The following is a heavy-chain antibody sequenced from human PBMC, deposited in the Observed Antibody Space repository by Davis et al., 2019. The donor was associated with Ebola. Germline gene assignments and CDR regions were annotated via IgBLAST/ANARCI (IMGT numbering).Heavy chain of an antibody. CDR3: TRGPLIKAAGSY. CDR1: GFTFSNFA. V-gene: IGHV3-23*01. D-gene: IGHD6-13*01. J-gene: IGHJ4*02. CDR2: ISGSSGNT. Sequence: GESLKISCAASGFTFSNFAMNWVRQAPGKGLEWVSIISGSSGNTYYADSVKGRFTISRDNAKNRLYLQMSSLRAEDTAVYYCTRGPLIKAAGSYWGQGTQVTVSS.